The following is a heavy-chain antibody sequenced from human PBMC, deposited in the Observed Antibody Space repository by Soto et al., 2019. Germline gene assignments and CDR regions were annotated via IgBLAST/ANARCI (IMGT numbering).Heavy chain of an antibody. Sequence: GGSLRLSCAASGFTFDDYAMHWVRQAPGKGLEWVSGISWNSGSIGYADSVKGRFTISRDNSKNTLYLQMNSLRAEDTAVYYCAEGDPRTPDYWGQGTLVTVSS. CDR1: GFTFDDYA. V-gene: IGHV3-9*01. J-gene: IGHJ4*02. CDR2: ISWNSGSI. CDR3: AEGDPRTPDY.